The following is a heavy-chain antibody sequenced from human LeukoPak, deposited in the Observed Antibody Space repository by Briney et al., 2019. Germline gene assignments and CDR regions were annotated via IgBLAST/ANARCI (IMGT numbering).Heavy chain of an antibody. Sequence: PGGSLRLSCAASGSTFSSYGMHWVRQAPGKGLEWVAVVSYDGTTKYYADSVKGRFTTSRDNAKNSLYLQMNSLRAEDTAVYYCARVLGYCSAGSCYPEYWGQGTRVTVSS. CDR1: GSTFSSYG. CDR2: VSYDGTTK. CDR3: ARVLGYCSAGSCYPEY. J-gene: IGHJ4*02. D-gene: IGHD2-15*01. V-gene: IGHV3-30*03.